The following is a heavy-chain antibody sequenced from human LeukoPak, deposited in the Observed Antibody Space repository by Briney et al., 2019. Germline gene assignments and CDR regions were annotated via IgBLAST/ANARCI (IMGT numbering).Heavy chain of an antibody. Sequence: SQTLSLTCTLSGGSISSGDYYWSWIRQPPGKGLEWIGYIYYSGSTYYNPSLKSRVTISVDASKNQFSLKLSSVTAADTAVYYCARGPQASRYYGSGIETLLDYGGQGTLVTSPQ. CDR3: ARGPQASRYYGSGIETLLDY. CDR1: GGSISSGDYY. J-gene: IGHJ4*02. CDR2: IYYSGST. V-gene: IGHV4-30-4*01. D-gene: IGHD3-10*01.